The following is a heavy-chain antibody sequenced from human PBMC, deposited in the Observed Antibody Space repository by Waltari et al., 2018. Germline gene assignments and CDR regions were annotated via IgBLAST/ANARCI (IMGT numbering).Heavy chain of an antibody. Sequence: EVQLVESGGGLVQPGGSLRLSCAASGFSTDYWLDWVRQAPGKGLVWVSRMNTDGTSITSADSVKGRFTISRDSAKNTYYLQMNCLRAEDTAVYYCTTNPGYWGQGTLVTVSS. CDR2: MNTDGTSI. CDR1: GFSTDYW. J-gene: IGHJ4*02. CDR3: TTNPGY. V-gene: IGHV3-74*03.